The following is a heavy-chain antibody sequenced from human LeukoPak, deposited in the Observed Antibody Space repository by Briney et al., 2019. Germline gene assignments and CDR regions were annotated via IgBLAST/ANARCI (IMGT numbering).Heavy chain of an antibody. CDR1: GHSFIVYS. CDR2: INPNTGGT. J-gene: IGHJ4*02. CDR3: AREYVADSSPLFDY. Sequence: ASVRVSYTASGHSFIVYSMHWVPQAPGQGLEWMGWINPNTGGTNYAQKFQGRVTMTRDTSISTAYMELSSLRSDDTAVYHCAREYVADSSPLFDYWGQGSLVTVSS. D-gene: IGHD6-13*01. V-gene: IGHV1-2*02.